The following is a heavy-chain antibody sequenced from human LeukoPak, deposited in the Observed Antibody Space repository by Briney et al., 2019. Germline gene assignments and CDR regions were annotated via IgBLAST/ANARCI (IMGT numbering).Heavy chain of an antibody. J-gene: IGHJ4*02. CDR1: GFTFSSYS. CDR3: ARDYEYYPQSGYYKFLDS. CDR2: ISSSSSYI. Sequence: GGSLRLSCAASGFTFSSYSMNWVRQAPGKGLEWVSSISSSSSYIYYADLVKGRFTISRDNARNSTHLQMNSVRAEDTALYFCARDYEYYPQSGYYKFLDSWGQGTLVTVSP. D-gene: IGHD3-3*01. V-gene: IGHV3-21*04.